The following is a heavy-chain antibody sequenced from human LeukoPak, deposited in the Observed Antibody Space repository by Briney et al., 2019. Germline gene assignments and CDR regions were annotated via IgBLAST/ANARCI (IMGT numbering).Heavy chain of an antibody. CDR2: IYSGGST. CDR3: ARVASGSYYYPFDY. D-gene: IGHD1-26*01. J-gene: IGHJ4*02. CDR1: GFTVSSNY. V-gene: IGHV3-53*01. Sequence: GGSLRLSCAASGFTVSSNYMSWVRQAPRKGLEWISVIYSGGSTYYADSVKGRFTISRDNSKNTLYLQMNSLRAEDTAVYYCARVASGSYYYPFDYWGQGTLVTVSS.